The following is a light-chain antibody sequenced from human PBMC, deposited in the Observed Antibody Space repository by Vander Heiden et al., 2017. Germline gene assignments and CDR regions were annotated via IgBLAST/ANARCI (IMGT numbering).Light chain of an antibody. V-gene: IGLV2-14*03. J-gene: IGLJ3*02. CDR2: DVS. CDR3: SSYASSITLV. Sequence: QPALTQPASVSGSPGQSIPISCTGTSSDVGAFNFVSWHQQHPGKAPKLMIYDVSDRPSGVSNRFSGSKSGNTASLTISGLQAEDEADYYCSSYASSITLVFGGGTKLTVL. CDR1: SSDVGAFNF.